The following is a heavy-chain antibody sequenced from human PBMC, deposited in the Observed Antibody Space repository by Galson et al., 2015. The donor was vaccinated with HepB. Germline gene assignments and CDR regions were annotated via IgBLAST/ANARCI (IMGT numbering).Heavy chain of an antibody. J-gene: IGHJ4*02. Sequence: SLRLSCAASGFTFSSYSMNWVRQAPGKGLEWVSSISSSSSYIYYADSVKGRFTISRDNAKNSLYLQMNSLRAEDTAVYYCARRDSRRWLQLRGTLGFDYWGQGTLVTVSS. CDR3: ARRDSRRWLQLRGTLGFDY. CDR2: ISSSSSYI. V-gene: IGHV3-21*01. CDR1: GFTFSSYS. D-gene: IGHD5-24*01.